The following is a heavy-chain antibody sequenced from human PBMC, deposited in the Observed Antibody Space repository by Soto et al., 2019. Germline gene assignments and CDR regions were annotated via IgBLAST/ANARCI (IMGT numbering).Heavy chain of an antibody. J-gene: IGHJ5*02. V-gene: IGHV3-23*01. CDR1: GFTFIRYW. CDR3: ASGGYYSHWFDP. CDR2: ISGSGGST. D-gene: IGHD3-22*01. Sequence: GGSLRLSCAASGFTFIRYWLTWVRQAPGKGLEWVSAISGSGGSTYYADSVKGRFTISRDNSKNTLYLQMNSLRAEDTAVYYCASGGYYSHWFDPWGQGTLVTVSS.